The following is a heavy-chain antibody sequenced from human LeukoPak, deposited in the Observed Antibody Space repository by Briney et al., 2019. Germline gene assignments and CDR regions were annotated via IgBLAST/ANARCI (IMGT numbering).Heavy chain of an antibody. V-gene: IGHV4-34*01. Sequence: PSETLSLTCAVYGGSFSGYYWSWIRQPPGKGLEWIGEINQSGSTNYNPSLKSRVTISVDTSKNQFSLKLSSVTAADTAVYYCALQTDYGDYYYYGMDVWGQGTTVTVSS. D-gene: IGHD4-17*01. CDR2: INQSGST. CDR1: GGSFSGYY. J-gene: IGHJ6*02. CDR3: ALQTDYGDYYYYGMDV.